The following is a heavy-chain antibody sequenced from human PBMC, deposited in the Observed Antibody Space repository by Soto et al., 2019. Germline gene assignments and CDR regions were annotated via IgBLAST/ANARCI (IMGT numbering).Heavy chain of an antibody. CDR2: IFSGTGGT. J-gene: IGHJ4*02. CDR1: GFTMSTYT. CDR3: ARDRQHDGIWTFEY. D-gene: IGHD2-15*01. Sequence: GGSLRLSCSASGFTMSTYTMVWVRLATGKRLEWVSTIFSGTGGTKYAHSVTGRFTISRDISRNILYLQMNALGVDDTAVYFCARDRQHDGIWTFEYWGRGIQVTVSS. V-gene: IGHV3-23*01.